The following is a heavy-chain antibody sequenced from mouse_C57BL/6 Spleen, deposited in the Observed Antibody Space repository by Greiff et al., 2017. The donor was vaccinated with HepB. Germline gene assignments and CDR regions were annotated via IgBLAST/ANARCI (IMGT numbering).Heavy chain of an antibody. CDR1: GYTFTSYW. J-gene: IGHJ2*01. D-gene: IGHD2-3*01. CDR2: IDPSDSYT. CDR3: ARGMGNFDY. V-gene: IGHV1-59*01. Sequence: VQLQQPGAELVRPGTSVKLSCKASGYTFTSYWMHWVKQRPEQGLEWIGVIDPSDSYTNYNQKFKGKATLTVDTSSSTAYMQLSSLTSEDSAVYYCARGMGNFDYWGQGTTLTVSS.